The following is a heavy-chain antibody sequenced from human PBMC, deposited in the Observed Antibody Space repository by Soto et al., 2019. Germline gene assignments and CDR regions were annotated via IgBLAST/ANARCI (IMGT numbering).Heavy chain of an antibody. CDR1: GFTFSSYA. V-gene: IGHV3-23*01. D-gene: IGHD6-19*01. CDR2: ISGSGGST. Sequence: GGSLRLSCAASGFTFSSYAMSWVRQAPGKGPEWVSAISGSGGSTYYADSVKGRFTISRDNSKNTLYLQMNSLRAEDTAVYYCAKTSAGSGWDGPFGYWGQGTLVTVSS. J-gene: IGHJ4*02. CDR3: AKTSAGSGWDGPFGY.